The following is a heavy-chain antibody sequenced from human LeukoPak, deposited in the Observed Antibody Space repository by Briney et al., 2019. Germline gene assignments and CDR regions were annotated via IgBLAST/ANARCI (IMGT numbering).Heavy chain of an antibody. V-gene: IGHV3-30*18. Sequence: GGSPRLSCAASGFTFSSYGMHWVRQAPGKGLEWVAVISYDGSNKYYADSVKGRFTISRDNSKNTLYLQMNSLRAEDTAVYYCAKDYYGSGSYPYYFDYWGQGTLVTVSS. J-gene: IGHJ4*02. D-gene: IGHD3-10*01. CDR2: ISYDGSNK. CDR1: GFTFSSYG. CDR3: AKDYYGSGSYPYYFDY.